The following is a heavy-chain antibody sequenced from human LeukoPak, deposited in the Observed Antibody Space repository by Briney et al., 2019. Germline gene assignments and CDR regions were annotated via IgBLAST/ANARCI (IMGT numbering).Heavy chain of an antibody. Sequence: GGSLRLSCAASGFSFSTYWMTWVRQAPGKGLEWVANIKQDGSDKRYVDSVKGRFTISRDNAKNSLYLQMNGLRVEDTAIYYCAGGSGWLFGTWGQGTLVTVSS. CDR1: GFSFSTYW. CDR2: IKQDGSDK. D-gene: IGHD6-19*01. V-gene: IGHV3-7*01. CDR3: AGGSGWLFGT. J-gene: IGHJ5*02.